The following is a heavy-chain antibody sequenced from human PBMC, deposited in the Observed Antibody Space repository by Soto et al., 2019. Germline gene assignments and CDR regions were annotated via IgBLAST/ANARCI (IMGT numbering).Heavy chain of an antibody. CDR1: GFTLTRYS. CDR2: ISSTTNYI. CDR3: ARESEDLTSNFDY. J-gene: IGHJ4*02. Sequence: PGGSLRFSCAASGFTLTRYSMNWVRQAPGKGLEWVSSISSTTNYIYYGDSMKGRFTISRDNAKNSLYLEMNSLRAEDTAVYYCARESEDLTSNFDYWGQGTLVTVSS. V-gene: IGHV3-21*06.